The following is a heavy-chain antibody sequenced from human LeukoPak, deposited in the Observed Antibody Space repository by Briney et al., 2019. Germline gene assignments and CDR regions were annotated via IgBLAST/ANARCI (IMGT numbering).Heavy chain of an antibody. Sequence: GGSLRLSCAASGFTFSSYGMNWVRQAPGKGLEWVSVIYSGGSTYYADSVKGRFTISRDNSKNTLYLQMNSLRAEDTAVYYCAQTRGSGSYYPTFDSWGQGTLVTVSS. J-gene: IGHJ4*02. CDR1: GFTFSSYG. CDR2: IYSGGST. D-gene: IGHD3-10*01. V-gene: IGHV3-66*01. CDR3: AQTRGSGSYYPTFDS.